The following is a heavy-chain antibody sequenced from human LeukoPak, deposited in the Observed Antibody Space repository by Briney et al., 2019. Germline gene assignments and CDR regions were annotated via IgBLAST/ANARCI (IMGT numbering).Heavy chain of an antibody. V-gene: IGHV4-39*07. CDR1: GGSISSSSYY. CDR3: AREYYGTSGYYNDY. D-gene: IGHD3-22*01. CDR2: IYYSGST. J-gene: IGHJ4*02. Sequence: SETLSLTCTVSGGSISSSSYYWGWIRQPPGKGLEWIGSIYYSGSTYYNPSLKSRVTISVDTSKNQFSLKLSSVTAADTAVYYCAREYYGTSGYYNDYWGQGALVTVSS.